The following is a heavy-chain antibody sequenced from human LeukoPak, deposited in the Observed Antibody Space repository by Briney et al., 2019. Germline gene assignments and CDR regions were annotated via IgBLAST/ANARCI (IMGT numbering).Heavy chain of an antibody. CDR1: GFAFSNYA. J-gene: IGHJ4*02. CDR2: ITGGGSGI. Sequence: GGSLRLSCAASGFAFSNYAMSWVRQAPGKGLEWVSAITGGGSGIYYADSMKSRFTISRDNSKNTLYLQINGLRAEDTAVYYCAKWGDYDVLTGYYVSDYWGQGTLVTVSS. V-gene: IGHV3-23*01. CDR3: AKWGDYDVLTGYYVSDY. D-gene: IGHD3-9*01.